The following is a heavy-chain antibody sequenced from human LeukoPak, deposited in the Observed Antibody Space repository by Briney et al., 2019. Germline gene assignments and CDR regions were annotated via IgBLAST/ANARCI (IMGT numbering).Heavy chain of an antibody. V-gene: IGHV4-39*07. J-gene: IGHJ4*02. Sequence: SETLSLTCTVSGGSISSSSYYWGWIRQPPGKGLEWIGSIYYSGSTYYNPSLKSRVTISVDTSKNQFSLKLSSVTAADTAVYYCGSTPSGYGAFDYWGQGTLVTVSS. CDR3: GSTPSGYGAFDY. CDR2: IYYSGST. CDR1: GGSISSSSYY. D-gene: IGHD5-12*01.